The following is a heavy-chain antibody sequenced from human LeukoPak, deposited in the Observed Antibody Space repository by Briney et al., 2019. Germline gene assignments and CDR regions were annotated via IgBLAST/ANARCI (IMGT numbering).Heavy chain of an antibody. V-gene: IGHV4-34*01. Sequence: SETLSLTCAVYGGSSSGNFWTWIRQPPGKGLEWIGEINHSGSTNYNPSLKSRVTISIDTSQNQFSLKLSSVTAADTAVYYCARDGDGIIDYWGQGTLVTVSS. CDR3: ARDGDGIIDY. D-gene: IGHD4-17*01. CDR1: GGSSSGNF. J-gene: IGHJ4*02. CDR2: INHSGST.